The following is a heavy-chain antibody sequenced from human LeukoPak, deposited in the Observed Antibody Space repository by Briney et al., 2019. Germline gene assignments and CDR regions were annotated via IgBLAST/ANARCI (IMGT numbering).Heavy chain of an antibody. Sequence: GGSLRLSCAASGFTFRNAWMSWFRQAPGKGLEWVGFIRSKAYGGTTEYAASVKGRFTISRDDSKSIAYLQMNSLKTEDTAVYYCTRVVGTGPMDVWGQGTTVTVSS. CDR2: IRSKAYGGTT. V-gene: IGHV3-49*03. CDR3: TRVVGTGPMDV. D-gene: IGHD3-10*01. J-gene: IGHJ6*02. CDR1: GFTFRNAW.